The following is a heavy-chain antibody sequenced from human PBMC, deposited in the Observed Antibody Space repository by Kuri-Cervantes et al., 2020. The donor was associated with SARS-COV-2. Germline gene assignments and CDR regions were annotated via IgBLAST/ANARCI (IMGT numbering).Heavy chain of an antibody. D-gene: IGHD6-19*01. CDR3: ARYGSGWRFDY. CDR1: GGSISSYY. J-gene: IGHJ4*02. Sequence: SETLCLTCTVSGGSISSYYWSWIRQPPGKGLEWIGYIYYSGSTNYNPSLKSRVTISVDTSKNQFSLRLSSVTAADTAVYYCARYGSGWRFDYWGQGTLVTVSS. V-gene: IGHV4-59*08. CDR2: IYYSGST.